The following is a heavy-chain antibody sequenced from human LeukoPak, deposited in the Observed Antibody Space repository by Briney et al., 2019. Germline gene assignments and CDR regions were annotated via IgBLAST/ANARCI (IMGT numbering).Heavy chain of an antibody. CDR1: GYTFTSYY. CDR2: INPSGGST. CDR3: ARGQPKSEYYDYVWGSYRENWFDP. V-gene: IGHV1-46*01. D-gene: IGHD3-16*02. J-gene: IGHJ5*02. Sequence: GASVKVSCKASGYTFTSYYMHWVRQAPGQGLEWMGIINPSGGSTSYAQKFQGRVTMTRDTSTSTVYMELSSLRSEDTAVYYCARGQPKSEYYDYVWGSYRENWFDPWGQGTLVTVSS.